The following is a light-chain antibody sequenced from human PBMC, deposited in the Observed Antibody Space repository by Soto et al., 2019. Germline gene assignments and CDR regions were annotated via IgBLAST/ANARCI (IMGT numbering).Light chain of an antibody. Sequence: DIQMTQSPSSLSSSVGDRVTISCRASQSFSTWLAWYQQKPGKAPKLLIYDASSLESGVPSRFSGSGSGTEFTLTITSLQPDDFATYYCQQYDSSWTFGQGTKVDIK. CDR2: DAS. CDR1: QSFSTW. CDR3: QQYDSSWT. V-gene: IGKV1-5*01. J-gene: IGKJ1*01.